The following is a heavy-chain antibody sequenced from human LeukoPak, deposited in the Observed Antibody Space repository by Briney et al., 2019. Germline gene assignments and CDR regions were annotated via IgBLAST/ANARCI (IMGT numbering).Heavy chain of an antibody. CDR2: IHDSGNT. V-gene: IGHV4-38-2*02. D-gene: IGHD6-19*01. CDR1: GFSMRSVFY. J-gene: IGHJ4*02. Sequence: SETLPLTCSVSGFSMRSVFYWGWIRQPPGKGLEWVANIHDSGNTHYNPSLKSRVSISVDTSANQCSLRMTSVTAADTAVYYCATGGNIAVAGVLHWGQGALVTVSS. CDR3: ATGGNIAVAGVLH.